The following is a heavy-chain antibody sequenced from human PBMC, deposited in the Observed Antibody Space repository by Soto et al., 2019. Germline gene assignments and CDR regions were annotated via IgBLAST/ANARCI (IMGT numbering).Heavy chain of an antibody. CDR3: AKDLSGSGSYFNYYYYYGMDV. Sequence: GGSLRLSCAASGFTFSSYGMHWVRQAPGKGLEWVAVISYDGSNKYYADSVKGRFTISRDNSKNTLYLQMNSLRAEDTAVYYCAKDLSGSGSYFNYYYYYGMDVWGQGTTVTVSS. D-gene: IGHD3-10*01. CDR1: GFTFSSYG. J-gene: IGHJ6*02. CDR2: ISYDGSNK. V-gene: IGHV3-30*18.